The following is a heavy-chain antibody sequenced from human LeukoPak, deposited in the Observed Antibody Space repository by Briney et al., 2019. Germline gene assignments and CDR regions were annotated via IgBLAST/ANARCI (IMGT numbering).Heavy chain of an antibody. J-gene: IGHJ4*02. CDR1: GFTVSNNY. Sequence: GGSLRLSCAASGFTVSNNYMSWVRQAPGKGLEWVSLIYSGGSTKYADSVKGRFTISRDNSRNTLYLETNSLRAEDTAVYYCAGYSSFDCWGQGTLVTVSS. V-gene: IGHV3-53*01. D-gene: IGHD3-22*01. CDR2: IYSGGST. CDR3: AGYSSFDC.